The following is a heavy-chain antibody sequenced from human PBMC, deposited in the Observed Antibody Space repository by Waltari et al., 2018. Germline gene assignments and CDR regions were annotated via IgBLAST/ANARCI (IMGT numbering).Heavy chain of an antibody. J-gene: IGHJ4*02. CDR3: ARDRYFYDKTVPRY. Sequence: QVQLVESGGGVVQPGTSLSLSCAASGFTFSLFSIPWVSQAPGKGLEWWALRAYDGTNKYYADSVKGRVTISGDNSRGTLYLHMNGLRPDDTAVYYCARDRYFYDKTVPRYWGQGTLVTVSS. CDR1: GFTFSLFS. V-gene: IGHV3-30*04. CDR2: RAYDGTNK. D-gene: IGHD3-22*01.